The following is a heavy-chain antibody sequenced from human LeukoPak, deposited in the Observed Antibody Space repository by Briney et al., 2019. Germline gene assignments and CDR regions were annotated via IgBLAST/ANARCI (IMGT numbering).Heavy chain of an antibody. D-gene: IGHD1-26*01. V-gene: IGHV3-33*06. CDR1: GFTFSSYA. CDR3: AKEVGPDLGA. Sequence: GGPLRLSCAASGFTFSSYAIHWVRQPPGKGLEWVAIIWYDGSKTYYAESVKGRFTISRDNSNNMAYLQMSSLRVEDTAVYFCAKEVGPDLGAWGQGTLVTVSS. J-gene: IGHJ4*02. CDR2: IWYDGSKT.